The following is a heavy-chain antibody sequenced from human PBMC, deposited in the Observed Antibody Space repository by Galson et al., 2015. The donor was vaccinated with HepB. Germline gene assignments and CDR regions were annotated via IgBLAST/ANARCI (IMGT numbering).Heavy chain of an antibody. D-gene: IGHD3-10*01. Sequence: QSGAEVKKPGESLKISCKGSGYSFTSYWIGWVRQMPGKGLEWMGIIYPGDSDTRYSPSFQGQVTISADKSISTAYLQWSSLKASDTAMYYCARSKGAGGSTLVRGVSPLYYYGMDVWGQGTTVTVSS. CDR1: GYSFTSYW. CDR3: ARSKGAGGSTLVRGVSPLYYYGMDV. J-gene: IGHJ6*02. V-gene: IGHV5-51*03. CDR2: IYPGDSDT.